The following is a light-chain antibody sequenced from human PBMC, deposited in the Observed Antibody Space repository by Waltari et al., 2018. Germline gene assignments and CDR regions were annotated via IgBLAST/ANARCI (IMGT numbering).Light chain of an antibody. CDR1: QSIAIY. V-gene: IGKV1-39*01. Sequence: DIQMTQSPSSLSASVGDRVTITCRTSQSIAIYLNWYQQKAGKAPRLLIYAATHLQNGVPSRFSGSGSETDFTLTISSLQPEDFATYYCQQSYSTRWTFGQGTVVELK. CDR3: QQSYSTRWT. CDR2: AAT. J-gene: IGKJ1*01.